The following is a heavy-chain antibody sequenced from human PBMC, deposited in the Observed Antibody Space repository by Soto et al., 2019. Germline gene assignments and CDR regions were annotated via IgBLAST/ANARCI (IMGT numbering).Heavy chain of an antibody. V-gene: IGHV3-30*18. J-gene: IGHJ6*02. Sequence: RLSCAASGFTFSSYGMHWVRQAPGKGLEWVAVISYDGSNKYYADSVKGRFTISRDNSKNTLYLQMNSLRAEDTAVYYCAKDLETTYYGSGTTPMDVWGQGTTVTVSS. CDR1: GFTFSSYG. D-gene: IGHD3-10*01. CDR3: AKDLETTYYGSGTTPMDV. CDR2: ISYDGSNK.